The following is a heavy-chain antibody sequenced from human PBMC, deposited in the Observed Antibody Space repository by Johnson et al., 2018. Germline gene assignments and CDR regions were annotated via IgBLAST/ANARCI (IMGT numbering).Heavy chain of an antibody. J-gene: IGHJ6*02. Sequence: VQLVESGGGLVQPGRSLRLSCAASGFTFDDYAMHWVRQAPGKGLEWVASISSSSSYIYYADSVKGVFTISRDNAKNSRYLHMTSLRAEDTAVYYCARGNYDFWSGYYNYYYYGMDVWGQGTTVTVSS. CDR1: GFTFDDYA. CDR2: ISSSSSYI. D-gene: IGHD3-3*01. V-gene: IGHV3-21*01. CDR3: ARGNYDFWSGYYNYYYYGMDV.